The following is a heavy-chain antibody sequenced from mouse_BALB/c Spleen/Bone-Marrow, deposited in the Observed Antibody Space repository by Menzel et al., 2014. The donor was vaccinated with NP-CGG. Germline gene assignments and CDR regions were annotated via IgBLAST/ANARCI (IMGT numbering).Heavy chain of an antibody. Sequence: QVQLKESGAELVMPGASVKMSCKASGYTFTDYWMHWVKQRPGQGLEWIGAIDTSDTYTNYNQKFKGKATLTVDESSSTAYMQLSSLTSEDSAVYFCTGGWDGYYFDYWGQGTTLTVSS. J-gene: IGHJ2*01. D-gene: IGHD4-1*01. CDR3: TGGWDGYYFDY. CDR1: GYTFTDYW. V-gene: IGHV1-69*01. CDR2: IDTSDTYT.